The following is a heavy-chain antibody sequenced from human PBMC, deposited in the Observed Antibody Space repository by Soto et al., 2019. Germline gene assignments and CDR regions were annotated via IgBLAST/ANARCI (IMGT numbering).Heavy chain of an antibody. V-gene: IGHV3-23*01. J-gene: IGHJ3*02. D-gene: IGHD5-12*01. Sequence: PGGSLRLSCAASGFTFSSYAMSWVRQEPGKGLEWVSGISGSGTSTFYADSVKGRFTISRDNSKNTLYLQMNSLRAEDTAVYYCAKDSSGYSGYDCAFDIWGQGTMVTVSS. CDR3: AKDSSGYSGYDCAFDI. CDR2: ISGSGTST. CDR1: GFTFSSYA.